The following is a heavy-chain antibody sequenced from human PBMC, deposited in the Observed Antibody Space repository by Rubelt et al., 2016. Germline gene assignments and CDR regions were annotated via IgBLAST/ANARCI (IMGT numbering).Heavy chain of an antibody. CDR2: IYHSGST. Sequence: QVQLQESGPGLVKPSGTLSLTCAVSGGSISSSNWWSWVRQPPGKGLEWIGEIYHSGSTNYNPSLKSRVTISVDTSKSQFSLKLSSVTAADTAVYYCARHKGYSYGLGIKKHYYYYYGMDVWGQGTTVTVSS. D-gene: IGHD5-18*01. CDR3: ARHKGYSYGLGIKKHYYYYYGMDV. J-gene: IGHJ6*02. V-gene: IGHV4-4*02. CDR1: GGSISSSNW.